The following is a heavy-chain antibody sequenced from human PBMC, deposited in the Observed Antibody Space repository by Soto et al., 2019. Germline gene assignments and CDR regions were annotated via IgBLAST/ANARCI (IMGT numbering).Heavy chain of an antibody. D-gene: IGHD1-26*01. Sequence: GGSLRLSCAAPGFTFDDYGMSWARQAPGKGLEWVSGVNWNGGSTGYADSVKGRFTISRDNAKNSLYLQMNSLRAEDTAFYYCVRGASLNFDYWGQGTLVTVSS. CDR2: VNWNGGST. CDR1: GFTFDDYG. CDR3: VRGASLNFDY. J-gene: IGHJ4*02. V-gene: IGHV3-20*04.